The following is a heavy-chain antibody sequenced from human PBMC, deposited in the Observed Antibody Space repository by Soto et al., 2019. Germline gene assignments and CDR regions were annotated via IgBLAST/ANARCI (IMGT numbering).Heavy chain of an antibody. D-gene: IGHD3-10*01. CDR2: IKQDGSEK. J-gene: IGHJ6*01. CDR1: VFTFSIYW. V-gene: IGHV3-7*01. CDR3: ARDLGTGGPRFGYYYYGMDV. Sequence: WGSLRISCASSVFTFSIYWMNWVRQAPGKGLESVANIKQDGSEKYYVDSVNGRFTISIDNAKNSLYLQMNSLRAEDTAVYYCARDLGTGGPRFGYYYYGMDVWGQGTTVTVSS.